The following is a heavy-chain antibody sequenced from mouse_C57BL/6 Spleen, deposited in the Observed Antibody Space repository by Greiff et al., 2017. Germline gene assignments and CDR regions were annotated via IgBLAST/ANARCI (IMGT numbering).Heavy chain of an antibody. V-gene: IGHV1-54*01. Sequence: VKLQESGAELVRPGTSVKVSCKASGYAFTNYLIEWVKQRPGQGLEWIGVINPGSGGTNYNEKFKGKATLTADKSSSTAYMQLSSLTSEDSAVYFCARSDGYYGYFDVWGTGTTVTVSS. D-gene: IGHD2-3*01. CDR1: GYAFTNYL. CDR3: ARSDGYYGYFDV. J-gene: IGHJ1*03. CDR2: INPGSGGT.